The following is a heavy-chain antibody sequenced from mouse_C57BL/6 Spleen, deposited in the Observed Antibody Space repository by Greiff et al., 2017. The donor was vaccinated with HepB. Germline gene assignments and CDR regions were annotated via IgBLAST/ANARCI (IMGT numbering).Heavy chain of an antibody. D-gene: IGHD2-4*01. CDR3: ARSEDYDPYYAMDY. V-gene: IGHV1-80*01. CDR1: GYAFSSYW. J-gene: IGHJ4*01. Sequence: QVQLQQSGAELVKPGASVKISCKASGYAFSSYWMNWVKQRPGKGLEWIGQIYPGDGDTNYNGKFKGKATLTADKSSSTAYMQLSSLTSEDSAVYFCARSEDYDPYYAMDYWGQGTSVTVSS. CDR2: IYPGDGDT.